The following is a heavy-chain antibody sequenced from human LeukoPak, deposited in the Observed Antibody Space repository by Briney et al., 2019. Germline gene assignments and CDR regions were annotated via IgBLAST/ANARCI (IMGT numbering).Heavy chain of an antibody. Sequence: ASLKVSCTASGYTFTSCDINWVRQATGQGLEWMGWMNPNSGNTGYGQSFKGRITMTRDISIGTAYMELSNLTSEDTAIYYCTRGSSGRRDNWGQGTLVTVSA. CDR3: TRGSSGRRDN. CDR2: MNPNSGNT. CDR1: GYTFTSCD. D-gene: IGHD6-19*01. V-gene: IGHV1-8*01. J-gene: IGHJ4*02.